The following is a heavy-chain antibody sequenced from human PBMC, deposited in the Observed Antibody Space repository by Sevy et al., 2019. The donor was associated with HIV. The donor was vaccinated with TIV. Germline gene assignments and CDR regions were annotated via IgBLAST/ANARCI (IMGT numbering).Heavy chain of an antibody. CDR2: ISGSGGDT. CDR1: GFTFRTSA. J-gene: IGHJ4*02. V-gene: IGHV3-23*01. Sequence: GGSLRLSCAASGFTFRTSAMSWVRQAPGKGLEWVAVISGSGGDTYYADSVKGRFTISRDNSKNTLYLQMSSLRAEDTAVYYCAEVLYGSGWSGDYFDYWGQGTLVTVSS. D-gene: IGHD6-19*01. CDR3: AEVLYGSGWSGDYFDY.